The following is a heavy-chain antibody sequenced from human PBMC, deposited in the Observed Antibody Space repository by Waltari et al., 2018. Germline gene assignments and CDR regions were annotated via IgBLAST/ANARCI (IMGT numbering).Heavy chain of an antibody. J-gene: IGHJ1*01. V-gene: IGHV1-69*04. CDR1: GGPFSSYP. D-gene: IGHD6-13*01. CDR3: ARDQQQQLLQH. CDR2: IIPILGIA. Sequence: QVQLVQSGAEVKKPGSSVKVSCKASGGPFSSYPISWVRQAPGQGLEWMGRIIPILGIANYAQKFQGRVTITADKSTSTAYMELSSLRSEDTAVYYCARDQQQQLLQHWGQGTLVTVSS.